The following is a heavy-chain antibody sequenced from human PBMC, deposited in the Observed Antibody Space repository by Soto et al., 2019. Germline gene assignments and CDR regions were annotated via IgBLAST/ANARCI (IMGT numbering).Heavy chain of an antibody. CDR2: IYYTGYT. J-gene: IGHJ2*01. CDR3: ARSAIATHWFFDL. Sequence: SDTLFLTCAVTGYPISSSRIYWRVIRRAPGKGLEWLATIYYTGYTYHNPSLKSHVTISVDTSKDQFSLKLTSVTAADTALYYCARSAIATHWFFDLWGRGTLVTVSS. V-gene: IGHV4-39*01. D-gene: IGHD5-18*01. CDR1: GYPISSSRIY.